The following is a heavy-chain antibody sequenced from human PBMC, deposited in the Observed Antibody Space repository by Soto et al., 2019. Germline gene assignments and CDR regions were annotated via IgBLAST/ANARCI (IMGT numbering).Heavy chain of an antibody. V-gene: IGHV4-59*01. CDR1: GGSISSYY. CDR3: ARGHSSGYLLGY. J-gene: IGHJ4*02. CDR2: IYYSGST. D-gene: IGHD3-22*01. Sequence: PSETLSLTCTVSGGSISSYYWSWIRQPPGKGLEWIGYIYYSGSTNYNPSLKSRVTISVDTSKNQFSLKLSSVTAADTAVCYCARGHSSGYLLGYWGQGTLVTVSS.